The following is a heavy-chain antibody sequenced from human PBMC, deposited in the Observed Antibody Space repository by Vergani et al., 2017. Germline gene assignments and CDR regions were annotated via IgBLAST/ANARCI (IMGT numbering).Heavy chain of an antibody. J-gene: IGHJ4*02. V-gene: IGHV4-30-4*08. D-gene: IGHD3-22*01. CDR3: ARMGGYDEGDAFRIGYFDS. CDR1: GGSISSDNYY. Sequence: QLHLQESGPGLVKPSETLSLTCTVSGGSISSDNYYWSWIRQPPGKGLEWIGCISYSGSTNYNPSLKSRPHISVDTSKNQFSLKLNSVTAADTAMYYCARMGGYDEGDAFRIGYFDSWGPGILVTVSS. CDR2: ISYSGST.